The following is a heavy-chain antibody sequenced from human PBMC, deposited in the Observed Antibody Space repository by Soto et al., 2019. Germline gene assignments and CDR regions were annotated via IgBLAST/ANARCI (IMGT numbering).Heavy chain of an antibody. CDR1: GFTFNNYG. J-gene: IGHJ5*02. CDR3: ARDWGSSGWFNWFDP. D-gene: IGHD6-19*01. Sequence: SQRLSCAASGFTFNNYGMHWVRQAPGKGLEWVAILSHDGTITYYGDSVRGRFTVSRDESKNTLYLQMNSLRPEDTAVYYCARDWGSSGWFNWFDPWGQGTLVTVSS. CDR2: LSHDGTIT. V-gene: IGHV3-30*03.